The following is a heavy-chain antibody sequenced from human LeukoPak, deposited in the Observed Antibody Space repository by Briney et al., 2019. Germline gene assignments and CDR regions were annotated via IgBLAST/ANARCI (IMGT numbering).Heavy chain of an antibody. CDR2: ISGSGGST. CDR3: AKSPSTRGLSD. J-gene: IGHJ4*02. CDR1: GFTFSSYA. D-gene: IGHD3-10*01. V-gene: IGHV3-23*01. Sequence: GGSLRLSCAASGFTFSSYAMSWVRQAPGKGLEWVAAISGSGGSTYYADSVKGRFTIPRDNSKNTLYLQMNSLRAEDTAVYYCAKSPSTRGLSDWGQGTLVTVSS.